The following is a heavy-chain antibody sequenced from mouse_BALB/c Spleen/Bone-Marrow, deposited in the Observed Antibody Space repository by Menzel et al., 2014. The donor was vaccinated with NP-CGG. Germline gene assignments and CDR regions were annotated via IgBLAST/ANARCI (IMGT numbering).Heavy chain of an antibody. CDR1: GFPLTSYS. J-gene: IGHJ4*01. CDR2: IWAGGST. CDR3: ARDDDSYAMDY. D-gene: IGHD2-3*01. V-gene: IGHV2-9*02. Sequence: VMLVESGPGLVAPSQSLSITCTVSGFPLTSYSVHWVRQPPGKGLEWLGVIWAGGSTNYNSALMSRLSISKDNSKSQVFLKMSSLQTDDTAMFYCARDDDSYAMDYWGQGTSVTVSS.